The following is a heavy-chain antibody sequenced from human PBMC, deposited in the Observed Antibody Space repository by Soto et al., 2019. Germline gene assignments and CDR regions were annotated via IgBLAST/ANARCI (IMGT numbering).Heavy chain of an antibody. CDR1: GFTFSSYA. CDR2: ISYDGSNK. V-gene: IGHV3-30-3*01. Sequence: QVQLVESGGGVVQPGRSLRLSCAASGFTFSSYAMHWVRQAPGKGLEWVAVISYDGSNKYYADSVKGRFTISRDNSKNTLYLQMNSLRAEDTAVYYCARDPGGVVTPPWYFDLWCRGTLVTVSS. CDR3: ARDPGGVVTPPWYFDL. D-gene: IGHD2-21*02. J-gene: IGHJ2*01.